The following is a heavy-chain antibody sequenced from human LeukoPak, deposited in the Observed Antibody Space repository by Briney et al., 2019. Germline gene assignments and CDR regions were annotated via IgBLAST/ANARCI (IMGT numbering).Heavy chain of an antibody. V-gene: IGHV3-33*01. CDR2: IWYNGSNK. Sequence: GGSLRLSCAASGFTFSSFAMHWVRQAPGKGLEWVADIWYNGSNKYYAESVKGRFTISRDNSKNTLYLQMNSLRAEDAAVYYCSRGGYGDYNNWFDPWGQGTLVIVSS. CDR3: SRGGYGDYNNWFDP. J-gene: IGHJ5*02. CDR1: GFTFSSFA. D-gene: IGHD4-17*01.